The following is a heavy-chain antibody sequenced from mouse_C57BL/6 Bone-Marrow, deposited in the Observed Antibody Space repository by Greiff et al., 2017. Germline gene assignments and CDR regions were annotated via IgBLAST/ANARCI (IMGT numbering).Heavy chain of an antibody. D-gene: IGHD2-4*01. CDR1: GYPFTDYY. Sequence: VQLQQSGPVLVKPGASVQMSCKASGYPFTDYYLNWVKQSHGKSLEWIGVITPYNGGTSYNQKFMGKATLTVDKSSSTAYMELNSLTSEDSAVYYCERLYEYDGKLAYGGQGTLVTVAA. V-gene: IGHV1-19*01. CDR3: ERLYEYDGKLAY. J-gene: IGHJ3*01. CDR2: ITPYNGGT.